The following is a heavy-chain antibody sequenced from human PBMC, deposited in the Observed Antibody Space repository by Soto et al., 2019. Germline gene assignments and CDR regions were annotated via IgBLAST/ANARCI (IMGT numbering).Heavy chain of an antibody. Sequence: GGSLRLSCVASGFSISDHWMHWVRQAPGKGLVWVSRINSDGSSTSYADSVKGRFTISRDNAKNTLYLQMDSLRAEDSAVYYCGSPHTTSQYCLDYWGPGTLVTVSS. J-gene: IGHJ4*02. CDR1: GFSISDHW. V-gene: IGHV3-74*01. CDR2: INSDGSST. D-gene: IGHD2-2*01. CDR3: GSPHTTSQYCLDY.